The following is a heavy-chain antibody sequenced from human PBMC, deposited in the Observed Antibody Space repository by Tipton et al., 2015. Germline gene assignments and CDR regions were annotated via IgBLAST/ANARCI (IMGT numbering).Heavy chain of an antibody. D-gene: IGHD4-17*01. J-gene: IGHJ6*02. CDR1: GFPFSTYW. CDR2: ISSRGNYI. CDR3: ARPSVTTNYYGMDV. Sequence: GSLRLSCAASGFPFSTYWMSWVRQAPGKGLEWVSSISSRGNYIYYADSLQGRFTISRDNAKASLYLQMNSLRAEDTAAYYCARPSVTTNYYGMDVWGQGTTVTVSS. V-gene: IGHV3-21*01.